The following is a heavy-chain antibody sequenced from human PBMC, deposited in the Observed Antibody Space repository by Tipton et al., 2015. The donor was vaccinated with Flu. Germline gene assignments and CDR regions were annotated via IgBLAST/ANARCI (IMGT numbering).Heavy chain of an antibody. V-gene: IGHV4-38-2*01. CDR2: IFYTGRT. Sequence: TLSLTCDVSGYSISSGFHWGWIRQPPGKGLEWVGNIFYTGRTYYNPSLKSRVTISVDKSRNQFSLKLSFATAADTAIYYCARGDYPIGFIEMPYFDYWGQGTLVPVSS. J-gene: IGHJ4*02. CDR1: GYSISSGFH. CDR3: ARGDYPIGFIEMPYFDY. D-gene: IGHD4/OR15-4a*01.